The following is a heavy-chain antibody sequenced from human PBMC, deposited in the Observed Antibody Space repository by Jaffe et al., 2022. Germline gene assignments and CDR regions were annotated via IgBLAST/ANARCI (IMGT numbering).Heavy chain of an antibody. J-gene: IGHJ6*03. CDR1: GYTFTGYY. D-gene: IGHD3-10*01. CDR3: AREQGYYYGSGPYLRYYYMDV. CDR2: INPNSGGT. V-gene: IGHV1-2*02. Sequence: QVQLVQSGAEVKKPGASVKVSCKASGYTFTGYYMHWVRQAPGQGLEWMGWINPNSGGTNYAQKFQGRVTMTRDTSISTAYMELSRLRSDDTAVYYCAREQGYYYGSGPYLRYYYMDVWGKGTTVTVSS.